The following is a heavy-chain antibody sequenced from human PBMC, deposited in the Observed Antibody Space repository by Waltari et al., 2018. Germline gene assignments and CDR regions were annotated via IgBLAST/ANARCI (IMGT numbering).Heavy chain of an antibody. J-gene: IGHJ4*02. CDR1: GDSLMYNLYY. Sequence: QPQLQESGPRLVKPSETLSLTCSVSGDSLMYNLYYWGWIRQPPGKGMEWIGSTYYDGTTHYNSSLKGRVTISVDTSKNQFSLKLSSVTAADTAVYYCARARDGYTFDYWGQGTLVTVSS. V-gene: IGHV4-39*07. CDR3: ARARDGYTFDY. D-gene: IGHD2-2*02. CDR2: TYYDGTT.